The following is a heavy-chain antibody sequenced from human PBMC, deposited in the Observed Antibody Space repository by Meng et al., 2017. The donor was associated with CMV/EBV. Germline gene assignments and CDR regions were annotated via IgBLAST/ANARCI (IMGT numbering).Heavy chain of an antibody. D-gene: IGHD2-2*01. Sequence: SETLSLTCTVSGGSVSSGSYYWSWIRQPPGKGLEWIGYIYYSGSTNYNSSLKSRVTISVDTSKNQFSLKLSSVTAADTAVYYCARVVGDVVVPAATQYYLDYWGQGTLVTVSS. CDR1: GGSVSSGSYY. J-gene: IGHJ4*02. CDR3: ARVVGDVVVPAATQYYLDY. CDR2: IYYSGST. V-gene: IGHV4-61*01.